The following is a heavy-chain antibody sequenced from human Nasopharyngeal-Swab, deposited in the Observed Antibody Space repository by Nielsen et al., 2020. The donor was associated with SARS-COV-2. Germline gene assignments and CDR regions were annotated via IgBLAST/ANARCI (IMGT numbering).Heavy chain of an antibody. J-gene: IGHJ5*02. CDR3: AKVYGGSEFDP. CDR1: GFTFSSYG. V-gene: IGHV3-30*18. D-gene: IGHD4-23*01. Sequence: GGSLRLSCAASGFTFSSYGMHWVRQAPGKGLEWAALISYDGSNKYYADSVKGRFTISRDNSKNTLYLQMNSLRAEDTAAYYCAKVYGGSEFDPWGQGTLVTVSS. CDR2: ISYDGSNK.